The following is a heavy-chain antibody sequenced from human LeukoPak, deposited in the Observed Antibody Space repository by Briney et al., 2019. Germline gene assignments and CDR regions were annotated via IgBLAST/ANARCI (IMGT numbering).Heavy chain of an antibody. Sequence: GRSLRLSCAASGFTFSSYAMHWVRQAPGKGLEWVAVISYDGSNKYYADSVKGRFTISRDNSKNTLYLQMNSLRAEDTAVYYCAKDSNPGPRDFDYWGQGTLVTVSS. CDR1: GFTFSSYA. CDR3: AKDSNPGPRDFDY. CDR2: ISYDGSNK. V-gene: IGHV3-30-3*01. J-gene: IGHJ4*02.